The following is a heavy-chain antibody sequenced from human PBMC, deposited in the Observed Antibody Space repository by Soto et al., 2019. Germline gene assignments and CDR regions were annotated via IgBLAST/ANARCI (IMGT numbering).Heavy chain of an antibody. V-gene: IGHV1-24*01. D-gene: IGHD3-22*01. CDR3: ATSHYDSSGYYDAFDY. CDR2: FDPEDGET. Sequence: ASVKVSCKVSGYTLTELSMHWVRQAPGKGLEWMGGFDPEDGETIYAQKFQGRVTMTEDTSTDTAYMELSSLRSEDTAVYYCATSHYDSSGYYDAFDYWGQGTLVTVSS. J-gene: IGHJ4*02. CDR1: GYTLTELS.